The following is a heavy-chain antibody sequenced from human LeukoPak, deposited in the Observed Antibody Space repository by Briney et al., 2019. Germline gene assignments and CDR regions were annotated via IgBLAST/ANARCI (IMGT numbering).Heavy chain of an antibody. CDR2: IYTSGST. CDR3: ASTTPYCSSTSCYGIVEAFDI. V-gene: IGHV4-4*07. D-gene: IGHD2-2*01. J-gene: IGHJ3*02. CDR1: GGSISSYY. Sequence: SETLSLTCTVSGGSISSYYWSWIRQPAGKGLEWIGRIYTSGSTNYNPSLKSRVTMSVDTSKNQFSLKLSSVTAADTAVYYCASTTPYCSSTSCYGIVEAFDIWGQGTTVTVSS.